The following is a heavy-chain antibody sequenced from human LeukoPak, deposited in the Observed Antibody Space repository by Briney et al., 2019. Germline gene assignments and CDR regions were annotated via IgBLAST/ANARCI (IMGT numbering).Heavy chain of an antibody. J-gene: IGHJ5*02. CDR3: ARDIPRQQLVHEGVRGFDP. V-gene: IGHV1-46*01. CDR1: GYTFTGYY. CDR2: INPSGGST. D-gene: IGHD6-13*01. Sequence: GASVKVSCKASGYTFTGYYMHWVRQAPGQGLEWMGGINPSGGSTSYAQKFQGRVTMTRDMSTSTVYMELSSLRSEDTAVYYCARDIPRQQLVHEGVRGFDPWGQGTLVTVSS.